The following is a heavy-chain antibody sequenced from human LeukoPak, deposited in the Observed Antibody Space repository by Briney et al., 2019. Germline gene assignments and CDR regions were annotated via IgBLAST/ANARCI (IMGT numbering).Heavy chain of an antibody. CDR3: ARDLGNSWYFPLDY. V-gene: IGHV1-69*04. CDR1: GGTFSSYA. Sequence: SVKVSCKASGGTFSSYAISWVRQAPGQGLEWMGRIIPILGIANYAQKFQGRVTITADKSTSTAYMELSSLRSEDTAVYYCARDLGNSWYFPLDYWGQGTLVTVSS. D-gene: IGHD6-13*01. J-gene: IGHJ4*02. CDR2: IIPILGIA.